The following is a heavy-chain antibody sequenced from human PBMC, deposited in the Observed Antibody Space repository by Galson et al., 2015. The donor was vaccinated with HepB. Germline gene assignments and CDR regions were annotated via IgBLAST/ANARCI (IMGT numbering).Heavy chain of an antibody. D-gene: IGHD3-10*01. Sequence: SLRLSCAASEFPFSRYWMHWVRQAPGKGLVWVSRISNDGISTTYADSVKGRFTISRDNAKSTLYLQMNSLRTEDTALYYCARAFRGVLPYYGMDVWGQGATVTVSS. CDR1: EFPFSRYW. J-gene: IGHJ6*02. CDR3: ARAFRGVLPYYGMDV. CDR2: ISNDGIST. V-gene: IGHV3-74*01.